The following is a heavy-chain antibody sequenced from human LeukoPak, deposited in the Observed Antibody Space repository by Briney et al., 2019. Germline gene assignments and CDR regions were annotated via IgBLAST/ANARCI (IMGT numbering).Heavy chain of an antibody. J-gene: IGHJ4*02. CDR1: GGSISSYY. D-gene: IGHD1-26*01. V-gene: IGHV4-59*08. CDR3: ASTGIVGATSDY. CDR2: IYYSGST. Sequence: SETLSLTCTVSGGSISSYYWSWIRQPPGKGLEWIGYIYYSGSTNYNPSLKSQVTISVDTSKNQFSLKLSSVTAADTAVYCCASTGIVGATSDYWGQGTLVTVSS.